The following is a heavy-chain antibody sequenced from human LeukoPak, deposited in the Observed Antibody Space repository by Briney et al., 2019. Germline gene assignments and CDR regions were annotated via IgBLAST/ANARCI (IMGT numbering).Heavy chain of an antibody. Sequence: ASVKVSCKASGGTFSSYAISWVRQAPGQGLEWMGGIIPIFGTANYAQKFQGRVTITADESTSTAYMELSSLRSEDTAVYYCARDKGIVGATYYYYYYMDVWGKGTTVTVSS. V-gene: IGHV1-69*01. D-gene: IGHD1-26*01. CDR2: IIPIFGTA. CDR3: ARDKGIVGATYYYYYYMDV. J-gene: IGHJ6*03. CDR1: GGTFSSYA.